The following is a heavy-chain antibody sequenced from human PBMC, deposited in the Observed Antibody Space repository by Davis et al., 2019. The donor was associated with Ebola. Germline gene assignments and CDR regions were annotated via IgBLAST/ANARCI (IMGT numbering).Heavy chain of an antibody. CDR1: GFPITNYW. V-gene: IGHV3-74*01. D-gene: IGHD6-13*01. CDR3: ARDGGGRSSSWYLGYFDY. Sequence: GESLKISCAVSGFPITNYWTHWVRQAPGKGLVWVSRIKSDGSTIYADSVKGRFTISRDNAKNSLYLQMNSLRAEDTAVYYCARDGGGRSSSWYLGYFDYWGQGTLVTVSS. J-gene: IGHJ4*02. CDR2: IKSDGST.